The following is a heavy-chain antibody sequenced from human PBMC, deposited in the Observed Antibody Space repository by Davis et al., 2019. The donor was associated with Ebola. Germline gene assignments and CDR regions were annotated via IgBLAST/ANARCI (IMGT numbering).Heavy chain of an antibody. CDR1: GFTYSTYA. Sequence: PGGSLRLSCAASGFTYSTYAMTWVRQAPGKGLEWVSDISGSGDRTNYADSVKGRFTISRDNSKNTLYLQMNNLRAEDTALYYCAKDGQKDTAMDDAFDIWGQGTMVTVSS. CDR3: AKDGQKDTAMDDAFDI. J-gene: IGHJ3*02. CDR2: ISGSGDRT. V-gene: IGHV3-23*01. D-gene: IGHD5-18*01.